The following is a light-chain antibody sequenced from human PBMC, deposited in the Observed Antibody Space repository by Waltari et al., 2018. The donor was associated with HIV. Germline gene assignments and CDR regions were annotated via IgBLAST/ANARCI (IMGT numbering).Light chain of an antibody. V-gene: IGLV2-23*02. CDR3: CSYVGSGTWV. J-gene: IGLJ3*02. CDR1: SSDL. Sequence: QSALTQPASVSGSPGQSITISCTGTSSDLVSWYQQHPDKAPKVMIFEVSKRPSGFSNRLSGSKSGNTASLTISGLQAEDEADYYCCSYVGSGTWVFGGGTKLTVL. CDR2: EVS.